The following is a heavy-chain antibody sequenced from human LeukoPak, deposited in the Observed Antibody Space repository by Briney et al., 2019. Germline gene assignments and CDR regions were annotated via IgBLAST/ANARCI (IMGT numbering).Heavy chain of an antibody. D-gene: IGHD4-17*01. V-gene: IGHV1-46*01. J-gene: IGHJ6*02. Sequence: ASVKVSCKASGYTFTSYYMHWVRQAPGQGLEWMGIINPSGGSTSYAQKFRGRVTMTRDTSTSTVYMELSSLRSEDTAVYYCARTSTATTYYYGMDVWGQGATVTVSS. CDR1: GYTFTSYY. CDR2: INPSGGST. CDR3: ARTSTATTYYYGMDV.